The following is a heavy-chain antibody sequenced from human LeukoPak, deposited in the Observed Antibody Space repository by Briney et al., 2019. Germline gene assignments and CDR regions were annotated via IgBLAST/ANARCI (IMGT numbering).Heavy chain of an antibody. CDR1: GGSISSYY. CDR2: IYTSGST. J-gene: IGHJ4*02. CDR3: ARGTYYYDSSGDGGLFDY. V-gene: IGHV4-4*07. Sequence: SSETLSLTCTVSGGSISSYYWSWIRQPAGKGLEWIGRIYTSGSTNYNPSLKSRVTMSVDTSKNQFSLKLSSVTAADTAVYYCARGTYYYDSSGDGGLFDYWGQGTLVTVSS. D-gene: IGHD3-22*01.